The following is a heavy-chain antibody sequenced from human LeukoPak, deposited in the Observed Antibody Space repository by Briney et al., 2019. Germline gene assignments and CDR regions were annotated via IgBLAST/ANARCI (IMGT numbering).Heavy chain of an antibody. CDR2: ISSLSGTI. Sequence: GGSLRLSCAASGFTFSSYSMNWVRQAPGKGLEWVSYISSLSGTIHYADSVTGRFIISRDNAKNSLFLQMNSLRAEDTAVYYCVRDQGGAVSYWGQRTLVTVSS. CDR1: GFTFSSYS. D-gene: IGHD3-16*01. CDR3: VRDQGGAVSY. J-gene: IGHJ4*02. V-gene: IGHV3-48*01.